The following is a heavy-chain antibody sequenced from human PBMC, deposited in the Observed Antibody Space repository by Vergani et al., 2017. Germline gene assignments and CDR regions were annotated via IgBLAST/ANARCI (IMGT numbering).Heavy chain of an antibody. CDR3: ARTHLGYSSGWYPPETDAFDI. CDR2: ISSSSSYT. J-gene: IGHJ3*02. V-gene: IGHV3-11*06. CDR1: GFTFSDYY. Sequence: QVQLVESGGGLVKPGGSLRLSCAASGFTFSDYYMSWIRQAPGKGLEWVSYISSSSSYTNYADSVKGRFTISRDNAKNSLYLQMNSLRAEDTAVYYCARTHLGYSSGWYPPETDAFDIWGQGTMVTVSS. D-gene: IGHD6-19*01.